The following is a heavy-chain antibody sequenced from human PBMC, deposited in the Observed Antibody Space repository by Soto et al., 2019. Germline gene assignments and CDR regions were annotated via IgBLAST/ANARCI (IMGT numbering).Heavy chain of an antibody. CDR3: AGGYSYGSDYFYYGMDV. CDR2: ISYDGSNK. D-gene: IGHD5-18*01. J-gene: IGHJ6*02. V-gene: IGHV3-30-3*01. Sequence: QVQLVESGGGVVQPGRSLRLSCAASGFTFSSYAMHWVRQAPGKGLEWVAVISYDGSNKYYADSVKGRFTISRDNSKNTLYLQRNRLEAEDKAGYYCAGGYSYGSDYFYYGMDVWGQGTTVTVSS. CDR1: GFTFSSYA.